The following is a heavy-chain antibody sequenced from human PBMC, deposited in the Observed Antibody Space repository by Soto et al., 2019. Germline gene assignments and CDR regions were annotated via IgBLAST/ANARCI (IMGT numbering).Heavy chain of an antibody. CDR2: FDPEDGET. J-gene: IGHJ4*02. Sequence: QVQLVQSGAEVKKPGASVKVSCKVSGYTLTELSMHWVRQAPGKGLEWMGGFDPEDGETIYAQKFQGRVTMTEDTSTDTAYMELSSLRSEDTAVYACATDQFNSRGGEQQLAFDYWGQGTLVTVSS. V-gene: IGHV1-24*01. CDR1: GYTLTELS. CDR3: ATDQFNSRGGEQQLAFDY. D-gene: IGHD6-13*01.